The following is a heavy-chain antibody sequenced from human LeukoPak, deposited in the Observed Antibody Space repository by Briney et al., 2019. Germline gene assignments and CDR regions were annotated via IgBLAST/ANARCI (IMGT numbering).Heavy chain of an antibody. D-gene: IGHD6-6*01. CDR1: GFTFSGFW. J-gene: IGHJ3*01. CDR3: ARSSYSSSSSV. Sequence: GGSLRLSCAASGFTFSGFWMSWSRQAPGKGLEWVASINSDGSEGYYADVVKGRFTIARDNAKNSLYLQINSLRAEDTAVYYCARSSYSSSSSVWGQGTMVTVSS. CDR2: INSDGSEG. V-gene: IGHV3-7*03.